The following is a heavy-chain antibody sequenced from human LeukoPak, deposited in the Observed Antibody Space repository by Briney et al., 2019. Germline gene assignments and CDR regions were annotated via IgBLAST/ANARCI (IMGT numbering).Heavy chain of an antibody. D-gene: IGHD2-2*01. J-gene: IGHJ6*03. CDR1: GYTFSSYD. V-gene: IGHV1-8*03. CDR2: MNPNSGNT. Sequence: ASVKVSCKASGYTFSSYDINWVRQATGQGPEWMGWMNPNSGNTGYAQKFQGRVTITMNTSIITAYMELSSLRSEDTAMYYCARGRRYCSSISCYYMDVWGKGTTVTVSS. CDR3: ARGRRYCSSISCYYMDV.